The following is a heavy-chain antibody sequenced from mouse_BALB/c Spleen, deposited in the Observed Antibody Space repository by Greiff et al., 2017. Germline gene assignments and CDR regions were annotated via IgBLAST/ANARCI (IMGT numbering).Heavy chain of an antibody. Sequence: EVQLQQSGAELVKPGASVKLSCTASGFNIKDNYMHWVKQRPEQGLEWIGRIDPANGNTKYDPKFQGKATITADTSSNTAYLQLSSLTSEDTAVYYCARDSSGFDYWGQGTTLTVSS. CDR3: ARDSSGFDY. J-gene: IGHJ2*01. V-gene: IGHV14-3*02. D-gene: IGHD3-2*01. CDR2: IDPANGNT. CDR1: GFNIKDNY.